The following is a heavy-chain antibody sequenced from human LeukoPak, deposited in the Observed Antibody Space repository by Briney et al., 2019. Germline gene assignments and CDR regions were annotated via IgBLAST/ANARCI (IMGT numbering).Heavy chain of an antibody. V-gene: IGHV3-23*01. D-gene: IGHD2-15*01. CDR2: ISGSGGST. Sequence: GGSLRLSCAASGFAFSSYAMSWVRQAPGKGLEWVSAISGSGGSTYYADSVKGRFTISRDNSKNTLYLQMNSLRAEDTAVYYCAKFQVVVVAAPFDYWGQGTLVTVSS. CDR3: AKFQVVVVAAPFDY. J-gene: IGHJ4*02. CDR1: GFAFSSYA.